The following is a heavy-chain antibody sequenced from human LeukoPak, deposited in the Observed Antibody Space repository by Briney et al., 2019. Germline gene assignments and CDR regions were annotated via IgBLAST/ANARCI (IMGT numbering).Heavy chain of an antibody. CDR2: ISWNSGSI. CDR1: GFTFDDYA. J-gene: IGHJ4*02. D-gene: IGHD6-19*01. CDR3: AKDVSEAGDYDY. Sequence: SLRLSCAASGFTFDDYAMHWVRQAPGKGLEWVSGISWNSGSIGYADSVKGRFTISRDNAKNSLYLQMNSLRAEGTALYYCAKDVSEAGDYDYWGQGTLVTVSS. V-gene: IGHV3-9*01.